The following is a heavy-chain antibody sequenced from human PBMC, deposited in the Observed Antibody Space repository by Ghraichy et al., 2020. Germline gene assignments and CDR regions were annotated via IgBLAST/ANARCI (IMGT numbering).Heavy chain of an antibody. Sequence: GGSLRLSCAASGFTFSSYGMHWVRQAPGKGLEWVAVISYDGSNKYYADSVKGRFTISRDNSKNTLYLQMNSLRAEDTAVYYCAKDLGYWGQGTLVTVSS. CDR2: ISYDGSNK. J-gene: IGHJ4*02. CDR3: AKDLGY. CDR1: GFTFSSYG. V-gene: IGHV3-30*18.